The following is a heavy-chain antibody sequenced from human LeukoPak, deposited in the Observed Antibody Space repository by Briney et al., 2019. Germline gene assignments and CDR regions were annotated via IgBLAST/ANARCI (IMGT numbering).Heavy chain of an antibody. CDR3: ARELVVAADAFDI. Sequence: PGRSLRLSCAASGFTFSSYAMHWVRQAPGKGLEWVAVISYDGSNKYYADSVKGRFTISRDNSKNTLYLQMNSLRAEDTAEYYCARELVVAADAFDIWGQGTMVTVSS. CDR2: ISYDGSNK. J-gene: IGHJ3*02. D-gene: IGHD2-8*02. CDR1: GFTFSSYA. V-gene: IGHV3-30*04.